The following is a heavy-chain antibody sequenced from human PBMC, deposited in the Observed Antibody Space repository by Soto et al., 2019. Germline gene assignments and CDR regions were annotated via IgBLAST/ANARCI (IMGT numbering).Heavy chain of an antibody. CDR2: ISRDGSYI. D-gene: IGHD3-3*01. CDR3: ARTRNGGVADYFDS. CDR1: GFTFSRHA. J-gene: IGHJ4*02. Sequence: RLSCAASGFTFSRHAIHWVRLTPGGGLEWVLAISRDGSYIYYTDSVKGRFTVSRDNSKNTVFVQMNRLIPDDTALYFCARTRNGGVADYFDSWGQGTRVTVSS. V-gene: IGHV3-30*04.